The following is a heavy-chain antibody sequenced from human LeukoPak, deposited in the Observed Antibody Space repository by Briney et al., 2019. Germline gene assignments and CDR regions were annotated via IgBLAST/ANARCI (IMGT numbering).Heavy chain of an antibody. D-gene: IGHD3-10*01. Sequence: GESLKISCKGSGYRFISYWIGWVRQMPGKDLEWMGIIYPGDSDTRYSPSFQGQVTISADMSISTAYLQWSSLKASDTAMYYCARLVFGDPPYYYYYMDVWGKGTTVTISS. V-gene: IGHV5-51*01. CDR2: IYPGDSDT. J-gene: IGHJ6*03. CDR1: GYRFISYW. CDR3: ARLVFGDPPYYYYYMDV.